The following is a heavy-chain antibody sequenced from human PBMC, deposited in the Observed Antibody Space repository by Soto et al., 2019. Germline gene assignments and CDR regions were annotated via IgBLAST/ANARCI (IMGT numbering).Heavy chain of an antibody. CDR2: IKSKTDGGTT. CDR1: GFTFSNAW. Sequence: EVQLVESGGGLVKPGGSLRLSCAASGFTFSNAWMNWVRQAPGKGLEWVGRIKSKTDGGTTDYAAPVKGRFTISRDDSKNTLYLQMNSLKTEYTAVYYCTTDQVDSSSSETYYYYYYVMDVWGQGTTVTVSS. J-gene: IGHJ6*02. CDR3: TTDQVDSSSSETYYYYYYVMDV. D-gene: IGHD6-6*01. V-gene: IGHV3-15*07.